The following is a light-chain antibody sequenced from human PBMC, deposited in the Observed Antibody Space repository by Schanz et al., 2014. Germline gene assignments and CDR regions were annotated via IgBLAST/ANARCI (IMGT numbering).Light chain of an antibody. J-gene: IGKJ4*01. Sequence: EIVVTQSPATLALSPGERASLSCRASRSISGNLAWYQQKPGQAPRLLIFGASTRATGIPPRFSGSGSGTDFTLTISRLEPGDFAVYYCQQYGSSPLTFGGGTTVEIK. CDR3: QQYGSSPLT. CDR2: GAS. V-gene: IGKV3-20*01. CDR1: RSISGN.